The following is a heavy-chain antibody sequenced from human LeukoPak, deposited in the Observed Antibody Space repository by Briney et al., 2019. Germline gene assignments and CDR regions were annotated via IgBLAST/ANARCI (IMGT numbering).Heavy chain of an antibody. CDR2: IRNSSGTI. J-gene: IGHJ4*02. CDR3: AKDPFDYSKCPHSAGFDY. Sequence: GGSLRLSCAASGFTFSSHSRHWLRQAPGKGLEWVSYIRNSSGTINYADSVKGRFIISRDNAKNSLYLQMNRLRTEDTAVYYCAKDPFDYSKCPHSAGFDYWGQGTLVTVSS. D-gene: IGHD4-11*01. V-gene: IGHV3-48*01. CDR1: GFTFSSHS.